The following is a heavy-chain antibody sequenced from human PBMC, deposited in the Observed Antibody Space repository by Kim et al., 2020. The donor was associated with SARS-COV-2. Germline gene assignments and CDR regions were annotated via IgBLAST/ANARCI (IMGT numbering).Heavy chain of an antibody. CDR1: GGSFSGYY. V-gene: IGHV4-34*01. CDR2: INHSGST. J-gene: IGHJ6*02. D-gene: IGHD6-6*01. Sequence: SETLSLTCAVYGGSFSGYYWSWIRQPPGKGLEWIGEINHSGSTNYNPSLKSRVTISVDTSKNQFSLKLSSVTAADTAVYYCARGSSSSDWYYYGMDVWGQGTTVTVSS. CDR3: ARGSSSSDWYYYGMDV.